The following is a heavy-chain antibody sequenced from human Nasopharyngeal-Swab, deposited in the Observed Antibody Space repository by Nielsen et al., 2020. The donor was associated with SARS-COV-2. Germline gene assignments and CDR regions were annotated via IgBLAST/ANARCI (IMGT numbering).Heavy chain of an antibody. Sequence: SETLSLTCAVYGGSFSGSYWSWIRPPPGKGLEWIGEINHSGSTNYNPSLKSRVTISVDTSKNQFSLKLSSVTAADTAVYYCARVRAWELRYYYYGMDVWGQGTTVTVSS. D-gene: IGHD1-26*01. CDR3: ARVRAWELRYYYYGMDV. J-gene: IGHJ6*02. CDR1: GGSFSGSY. CDR2: INHSGST. V-gene: IGHV4-34*01.